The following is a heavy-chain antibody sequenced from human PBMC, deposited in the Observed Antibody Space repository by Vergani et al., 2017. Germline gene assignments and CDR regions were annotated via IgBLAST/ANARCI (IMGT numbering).Heavy chain of an antibody. D-gene: IGHD1-1*01. CDR3: ARHKINWNAFGY. CDR2: IYHSGST. V-gene: IGHV4-30-4*01. CDR1: GGSISSGDYY. J-gene: IGHJ4*02. Sequence: QVQLQESGPGLVKPSQTLSLTSTVSGGSISSGDYYWSWIRQPPGKGLEWIGSIYHSGSTYYNPSLKSRVTISVDTSKNQFSLKLSSVTAADTAVYYCARHKINWNAFGYWGQGTLVTVSS.